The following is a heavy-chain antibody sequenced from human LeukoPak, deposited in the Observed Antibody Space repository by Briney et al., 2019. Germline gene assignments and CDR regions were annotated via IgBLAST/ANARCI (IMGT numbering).Heavy chain of an antibody. CDR2: IGNDRGNT. J-gene: IGHJ4*02. Sequence: PGGSLSLSCTASGFPFSEYSMNWVRQAPGKGLEWISYIGNDRGNTKYADSVRGRFTISADKAKNSQYLQMNSLRVEDTAVYYCARDHNYAFDNWGQGTLVSVAS. CDR3: ARDHNYAFDN. D-gene: IGHD1-1*01. V-gene: IGHV3-48*01. CDR1: GFPFSEYS.